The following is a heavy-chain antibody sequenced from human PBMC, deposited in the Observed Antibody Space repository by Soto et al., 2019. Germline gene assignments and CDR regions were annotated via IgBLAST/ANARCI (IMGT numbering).Heavy chain of an antibody. Sequence: LSLTCAASGFTFSSYEMNWVRQAPGKGLEWVSYISSSGSTIYYADSVKGRFTISRDNAKNSLYLQMNSLRAEDTAVYYCASTVIAARYDAFDIWGQGTMVTVSS. J-gene: IGHJ3*02. V-gene: IGHV3-48*03. CDR1: GFTFSSYE. D-gene: IGHD6-6*01. CDR3: ASTVIAARYDAFDI. CDR2: ISSSGSTI.